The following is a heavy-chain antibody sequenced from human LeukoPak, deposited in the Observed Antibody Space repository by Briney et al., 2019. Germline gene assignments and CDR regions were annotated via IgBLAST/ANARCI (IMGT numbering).Heavy chain of an antibody. CDR3: ARRGDSGYDQFDY. D-gene: IGHD5-12*01. CDR2: IYYSGST. Sequence: SETLSLTCTVSGGSISSFYWRWIRQPPGKGLEWIGYIYYSGSTNYNPSLKSRVTISVDTSKNQFSLKLSSVTAADTAVYYCARRGDSGYDQFDYWGQGTLVTVSS. CDR1: GGSISSFY. J-gene: IGHJ4*02. V-gene: IGHV4-59*08.